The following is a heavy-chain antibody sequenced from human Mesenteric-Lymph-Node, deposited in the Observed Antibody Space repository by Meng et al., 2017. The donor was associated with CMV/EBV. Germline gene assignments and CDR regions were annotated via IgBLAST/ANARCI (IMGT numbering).Heavy chain of an antibody. J-gene: IGHJ4*02. D-gene: IGHD3-10*01. CDR2: IYWDDDR. CDR1: AFSLSTSGVA. V-gene: IGHV2-5*02. Sequence: TFSAFSLSTSGVAVAWIRQPPGQALEFLALIYWDDDRRYSPSLNNRLTITKDTSKNQVVLTMTNMDPVDTATYFCAHSYASGTRLGYWGQGTLVTVSS. CDR3: AHSYASGTRLGY.